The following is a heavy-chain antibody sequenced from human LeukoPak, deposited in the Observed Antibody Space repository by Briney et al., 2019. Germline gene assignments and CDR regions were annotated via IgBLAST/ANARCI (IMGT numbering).Heavy chain of an antibody. CDR2: INHSGST. Sequence: PSETLSLTCAVYGGSFSGYYWSWIRQPPGKGLEWIGEINHSGSTNYNPSLKSRVTISVDRSKNQFSPKLSSVTAADTAVYYCARVVNYYDSSGFDAFDIWGQGTMVTVSS. V-gene: IGHV4-34*01. J-gene: IGHJ3*02. CDR1: GGSFSGYY. D-gene: IGHD3-22*01. CDR3: ARVVNYYDSSGFDAFDI.